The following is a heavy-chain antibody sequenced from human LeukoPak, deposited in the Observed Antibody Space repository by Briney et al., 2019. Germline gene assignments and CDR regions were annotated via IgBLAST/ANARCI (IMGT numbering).Heavy chain of an antibody. Sequence: SETLSLTCAVYGGSFSGYYWSWIRQPPGKGLEWIWEINHSGSTNYNPSLKSRVTISVDTSKNQFSLKLSSVTAADTAVYYCARGALVWFGELFGWFDPWGQGTLVTVSS. V-gene: IGHV4-34*01. CDR2: INHSGST. J-gene: IGHJ5*02. CDR3: ARGALVWFGELFGWFDP. CDR1: GGSFSGYY. D-gene: IGHD3-10*01.